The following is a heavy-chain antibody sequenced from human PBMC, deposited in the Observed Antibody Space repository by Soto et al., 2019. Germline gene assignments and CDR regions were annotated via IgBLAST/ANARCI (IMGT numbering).Heavy chain of an antibody. CDR1: GFTFSSYA. D-gene: IGHD6-13*01. J-gene: IGHJ4*02. V-gene: IGHV3-30-3*01. Sequence: QVQLVESGGGVVQPGRSLRLSCAASGFTFSSYAMHWVRQAPGKGLEWVAVISSDGSNKFYADSVNGRYTISRDNSKNTLYLQMLSLRADDTAMYYCARSPGYSSSWSDYWGQGTLVTVSS. CDR3: ARSPGYSSSWSDY. CDR2: ISSDGSNK.